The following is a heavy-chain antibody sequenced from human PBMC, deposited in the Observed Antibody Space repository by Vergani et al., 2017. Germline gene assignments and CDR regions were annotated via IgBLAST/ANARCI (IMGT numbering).Heavy chain of an antibody. CDR1: GFTFSSYA. D-gene: IGHD3-3*01. Sequence: EVQLLESGGGLVQPGGSLRLSCAASGFTFSSYAMSWVRQAPGKGLEWVSAISGSGGSTYYADSVKGRFTISRDNSKNTLYLQMNSMRAEDTAVYYCAKTPRYDFWSGSTATHFDYWGQGTLVTVSS. CDR3: AKTPRYDFWSGSTATHFDY. V-gene: IGHV3-23*01. J-gene: IGHJ4*02. CDR2: ISGSGGST.